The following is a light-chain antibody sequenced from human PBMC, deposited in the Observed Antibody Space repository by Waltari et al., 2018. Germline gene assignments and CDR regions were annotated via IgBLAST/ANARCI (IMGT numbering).Light chain of an antibody. J-gene: IGLJ3*02. CDR2: DVS. CDR3: SSYTRVSASVV. V-gene: IGLV2-14*03. CDR1: SSDIGPYNY. Sequence: QSALTQPASVSGSPGQSITIPCTGTSSDIGPYNYAPWYQHHPGRAPKLIIYDVSKRPSGVSIRFSGSKSDNTASLTISGLQAEDEADYYCSSYTRVSASVVFGGGTKLTVL.